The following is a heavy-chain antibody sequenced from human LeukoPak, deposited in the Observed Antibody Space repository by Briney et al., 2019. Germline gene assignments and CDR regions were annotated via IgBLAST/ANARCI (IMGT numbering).Heavy chain of an antibody. D-gene: IGHD4-17*01. CDR1: GFPFSSYW. CDR2: ISSSGSTI. CDR3: ARDATDLGYGERFDP. J-gene: IGHJ5*02. Sequence: PGGSLRLSCVASGFPFSSYWMTWVRQAPGKGLEWVSYISSSGSTIYYADSVKGRFTISRDNAKNSLYLQMNSLRAEDTAVYYCARDATDLGYGERFDPWGQGTLVTVSS. V-gene: IGHV3-48*04.